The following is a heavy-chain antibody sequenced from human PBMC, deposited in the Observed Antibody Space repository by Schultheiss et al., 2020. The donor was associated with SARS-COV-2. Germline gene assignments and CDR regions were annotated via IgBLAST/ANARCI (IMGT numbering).Heavy chain of an antibody. CDR3: ARALSRHFWSGRDYFDY. CDR1: GYTFTGYY. D-gene: IGHD3-3*02. CDR2: INPNSGGT. Sequence: APVKVSCKASGYTFTGYYMHWVRQAPGQGLEWMGWINPNSGGTNYAQNLQGRVTMTGDTSISTGHMELSGLRSDDTAIYFCARALSRHFWSGRDYFDYWGQGTLVTVSS. J-gene: IGHJ4*02. V-gene: IGHV1-2*02.